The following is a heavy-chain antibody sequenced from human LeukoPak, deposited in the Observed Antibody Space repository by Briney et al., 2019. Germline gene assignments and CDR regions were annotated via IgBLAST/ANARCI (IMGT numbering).Heavy chain of an antibody. V-gene: IGHV3-7*04. Sequence: GGSLRLSCAASGFTFSSYAMHWVRQAPGKGLEWVANIKQDGSEKYYVDSVKGRFTISRDNAKNSLYLQMNSLRAEDAAVYYCVGGGYWGQGTLVTVSS. CDR2: IKQDGSEK. J-gene: IGHJ4*02. CDR3: VGGGY. CDR1: GFTFSSYA.